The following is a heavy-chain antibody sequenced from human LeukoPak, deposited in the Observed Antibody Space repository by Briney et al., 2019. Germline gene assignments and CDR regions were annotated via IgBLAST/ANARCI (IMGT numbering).Heavy chain of an antibody. D-gene: IGHD3-22*01. CDR1: GFSLTTRGVG. CDR3: AHRRDSSGYQYRYWFAP. Sequence: SGPTLVKPTQTLTLTCTFSGFSLTTRGVGVGWIRQPPGKALEWLALINWDDQKVYSPSLQSRLSITKDTSKNQVVLTMANVDPVDTATYYCAHRRDSSGYQYRYWFAPWGQGTLVTVSS. V-gene: IGHV2-5*02. CDR2: INWDDQK. J-gene: IGHJ5*02.